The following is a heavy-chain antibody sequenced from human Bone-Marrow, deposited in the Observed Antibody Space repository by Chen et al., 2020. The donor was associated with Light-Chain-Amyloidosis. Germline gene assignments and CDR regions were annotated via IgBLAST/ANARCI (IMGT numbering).Heavy chain of an antibody. Sequence: QVQLVQSGAEVRQPGSSVKVSCKTSGYTFTDYYMHWVRLAPGQGLEWMGWISPGTGVTNYAQKFEGRVTLTRDTSISTAYVELSSLRSDDTAVYYCARDIGRSSDVNGNHVISWFDPWGQGTQVTVSS. CDR2: ISPGTGVT. CDR1: GYTFTDYY. CDR3: ARDIGRSSDVNGNHVISWFDP. J-gene: IGHJ5*02. V-gene: IGHV1-2*02. D-gene: IGHD2-8*01.